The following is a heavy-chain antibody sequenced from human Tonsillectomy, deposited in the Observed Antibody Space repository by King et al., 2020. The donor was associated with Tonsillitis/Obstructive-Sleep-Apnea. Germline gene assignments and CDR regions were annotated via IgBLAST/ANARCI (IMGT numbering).Heavy chain of an antibody. CDR3: GGAEGGYDFWSGYYRDYYYYYMDV. CDR1: GFTFSSYA. CDR2: ISSNGGST. J-gene: IGHJ6*03. Sequence: VQLVESGGGLVQPGGSLRLSCAASGFTFSSYAMHWVRQAPGKGLEYVSAISSNGGSTYYANSVKGRFTISRDNSKNTLYLQRGALRAEDMAVYYCGGAEGGYDFWSGYYRDYYYYYMDVWGKGTTVTVSS. D-gene: IGHD3-3*01. V-gene: IGHV3-64*01.